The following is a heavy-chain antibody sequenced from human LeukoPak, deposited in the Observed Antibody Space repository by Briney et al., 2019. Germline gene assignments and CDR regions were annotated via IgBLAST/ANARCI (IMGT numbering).Heavy chain of an antibody. CDR1: GGSINTPNYY. V-gene: IGHV4-39*07. CDR3: ARVAYDDSSGYYYYYYYYMDV. CDR2: IYHSGST. J-gene: IGHJ6*03. D-gene: IGHD3-22*01. Sequence: PSETLSLTCTVSGGSINTPNYYWGWIRQTPGKGLEWIGSIYHSGSTYYNPSLKSRVTISVDTSKNQFSLKLSSVTAADTAVYYCARVAYDDSSGYYYYYYYYMDVWGKGTTVTVSS.